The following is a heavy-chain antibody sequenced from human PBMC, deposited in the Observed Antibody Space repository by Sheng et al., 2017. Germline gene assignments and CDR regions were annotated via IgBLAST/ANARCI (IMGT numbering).Heavy chain of an antibody. CDR3: ARDRGAKDAFDI. Sequence: VQLVQSGAEVKKPGSSVKVSCKASGGSFSSYAVSWVRQAPGQGLEWMGGIIPIFGTANYAQKFQGRVTNTADESTSTAYMELSSLRSDDTAVYYCARDRGAKDAFDIWGQGTMVTVSS. J-gene: IGHJ3*02. V-gene: IGHV1-69*13. CDR2: IIPIFGTA. CDR1: GGSFSSYA. D-gene: IGHD1-26*01.